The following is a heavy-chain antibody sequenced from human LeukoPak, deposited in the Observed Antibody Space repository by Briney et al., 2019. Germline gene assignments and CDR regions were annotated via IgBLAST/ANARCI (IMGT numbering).Heavy chain of an antibody. D-gene: IGHD3-10*01. CDR2: IKQDGSEK. CDR3: ARLLTLSLYYGSGSRIFDY. CDR1: GFTFSSYW. V-gene: IGHV3-7*01. J-gene: IGHJ4*02. Sequence: GGSLRLSCAASGFTFSSYWMSWVRQAPGKGLEWVANIKQDGSEKYYVDSVKGRFTISRDNAKNSLYLQMNSLRAEDTAVYYCARLLTLSLYYGSGSRIFDYWGQGTLVTVSS.